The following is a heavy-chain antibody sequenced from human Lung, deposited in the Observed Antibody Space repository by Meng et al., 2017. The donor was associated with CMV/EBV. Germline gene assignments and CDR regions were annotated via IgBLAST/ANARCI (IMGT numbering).Heavy chain of an antibody. Sequence: GEXXMISCAASGFTFSRYWMHWVRQTPEKGLVWVSRIKTDGTYSNYADYVKGRFTISRDNARNTLYLQMNSLRGEDTAVYFCVRDGDHWNFDYWGQGPLVTVSS. CDR3: VRDGDHWNFDY. J-gene: IGHJ4*02. CDR2: IKTDGTYS. D-gene: IGHD1-1*01. V-gene: IGHV3-74*01. CDR1: GFTFSRYW.